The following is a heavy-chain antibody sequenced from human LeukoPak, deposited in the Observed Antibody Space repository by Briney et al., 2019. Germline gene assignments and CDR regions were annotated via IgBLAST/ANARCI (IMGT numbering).Heavy chain of an antibody. D-gene: IGHD6-19*01. Sequence: GGSLRLSCAASGFTSSSYGMHWVRQAPGKGLEWVAVIWYDGSNKYYADSVKGRFTISRDNSKNTLYLQMNSLRAEDTAVYYCARDSEVADFDYWGQGTLVTVSS. CDR3: ARDSEVADFDY. V-gene: IGHV3-33*01. CDR2: IWYDGSNK. CDR1: GFTSSSYG. J-gene: IGHJ4*02.